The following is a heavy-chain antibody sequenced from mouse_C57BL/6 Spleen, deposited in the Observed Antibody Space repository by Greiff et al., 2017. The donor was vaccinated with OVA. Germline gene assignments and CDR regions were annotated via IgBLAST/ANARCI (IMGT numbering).Heavy chain of an antibody. CDR1: GYSFTSYY. V-gene: IGHV1-66*01. D-gene: IGHD1-1*01. Sequence: VQLQQSGPELVKPGASVKISCKASGYSFTSYYIHWVKQRPGQGLEWIGWIYPGSGNTKYNEKFKGKATLTADTSSSTAYMQLSSLTSEDSAVYYCAFITTVVANFDYWGQGTTLTVSS. CDR2: IYPGSGNT. CDR3: AFITTVVANFDY. J-gene: IGHJ2*01.